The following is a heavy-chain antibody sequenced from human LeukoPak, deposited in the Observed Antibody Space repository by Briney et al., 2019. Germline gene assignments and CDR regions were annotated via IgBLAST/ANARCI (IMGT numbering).Heavy chain of an antibody. CDR1: GGSISSGDYY. Sequence: SETLSLTCTVSGGSISSGDYYWSWIRQPPGKGLEWIGYIYYSGSTYYNPSLKSRVTISVDTSKNQFSLKLSSVTAADTAVYYCARGTRMAGAFDYWGQGTLVTVSS. V-gene: IGHV4-30-4*01. CDR2: IYYSGST. CDR3: ARGTRMAGAFDY. D-gene: IGHD6-19*01. J-gene: IGHJ4*02.